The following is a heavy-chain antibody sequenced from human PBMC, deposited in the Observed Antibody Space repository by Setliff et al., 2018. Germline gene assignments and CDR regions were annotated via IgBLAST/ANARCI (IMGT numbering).Heavy chain of an antibody. CDR2: MYYIGSY. V-gene: IGHV4-39*07. CDR3: ARVPALGGIVGTHGVDY. D-gene: IGHD1-26*01. Sequence: SETLSLTCSVSGDSITRSGYYWGWVCQSPGKGLEWIGNMYYIGSYDYNPALKSRVTISLDTSKNQFSLKLTSVTAADTAVYYCARVPALGGIVGTHGVDYWGQGTLVTVSS. CDR1: GDSITRSGYY. J-gene: IGHJ4*02.